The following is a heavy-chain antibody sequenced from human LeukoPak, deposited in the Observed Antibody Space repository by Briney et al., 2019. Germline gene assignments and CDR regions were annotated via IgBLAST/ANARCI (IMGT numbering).Heavy chain of an antibody. V-gene: IGHV1-69*13. CDR1: GGTFSSYA. J-gene: IGHJ3*02. D-gene: IGHD2-2*01. CDR2: IIPIFGTA. Sequence: GASVKVSCKASGGTFSSYAISWVRQAPGQGLEWMGGIIPIFGTANYAQKFQGRVTITADESTSKAYMELSSLRYEDTAVYYCARGDTWEYCSSTSCYLYAFDIWSQGTMVTVSS. CDR3: ARGDTWEYCSSTSCYLYAFDI.